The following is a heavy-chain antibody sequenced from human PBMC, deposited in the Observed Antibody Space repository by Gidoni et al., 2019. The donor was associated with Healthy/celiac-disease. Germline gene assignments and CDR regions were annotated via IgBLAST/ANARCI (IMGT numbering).Heavy chain of an antibody. CDR3: AKFSQRAFDI. CDR1: GFTFDDYA. J-gene: IGHJ3*02. V-gene: IGHV3-9*01. CDR2: ISWNSGSI. Sequence: EVQLVESGGGLVQPGRSLRLSCSASGFTFDDYAMHWVRQAPGKGLEGVSGISWNSGSIGYADSVKGRFTISRDNAKNSLYLQMNSLRAEDTALYYCAKFSQRAFDIWGQGTMVTVSS.